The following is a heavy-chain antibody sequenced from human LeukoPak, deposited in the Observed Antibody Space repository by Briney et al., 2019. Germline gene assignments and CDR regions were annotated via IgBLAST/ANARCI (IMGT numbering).Heavy chain of an antibody. V-gene: IGHV3-11*04. Sequence: GGTLRLSSAASGFTFCDYYMSWIGQAPGQGLKGGSYISNSSTTIYYAHSVTGRFTTSTSKAKNSMYLRMNSLRAEDTAVYYCAVYYYGNSRIDYWGKGTLVTVSS. J-gene: IGHJ4*02. CDR1: GFTFCDYY. D-gene: IGHD3-22*01. CDR3: AVYYYGNSRIDY. CDR2: ISNSSTTI.